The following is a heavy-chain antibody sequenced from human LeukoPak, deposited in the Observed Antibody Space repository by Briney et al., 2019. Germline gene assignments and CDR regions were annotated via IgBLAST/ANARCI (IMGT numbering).Heavy chain of an antibody. CDR3: AREGPGRFGAPGPNVYSIDY. J-gene: IGHJ4*02. Sequence: SETLSLTCTVSGGSISNYDWSWIRQPAGKGLEWIGRIYTSGSTNYNPSLKSRVTMSVATSKNQFSLKLTSVTAADTAVYFCAREGPGRFGAPGPNVYSIDYWGQGALVTVSS. V-gene: IGHV4-4*07. CDR1: GGSISNYD. D-gene: IGHD3-10*01. CDR2: IYTSGST.